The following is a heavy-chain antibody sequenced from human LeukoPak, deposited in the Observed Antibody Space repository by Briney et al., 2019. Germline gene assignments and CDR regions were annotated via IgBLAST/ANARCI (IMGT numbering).Heavy chain of an antibody. J-gene: IGHJ4*02. CDR3: AKDRSSGSLVY. V-gene: IGHV3-23*01. CDR1: GFTFSSHA. D-gene: IGHD1-26*01. Sequence: GGSLRLSCAAAGFTFSSHALSWVRQAPGKGLEWVSTISGGGDSTYYADSVKGRFTFSRDNSKNTLYLQMNSLRAEDTAVYYCAKDRSSGSLVYWGQGTLVTVSS. CDR2: ISGGGDST.